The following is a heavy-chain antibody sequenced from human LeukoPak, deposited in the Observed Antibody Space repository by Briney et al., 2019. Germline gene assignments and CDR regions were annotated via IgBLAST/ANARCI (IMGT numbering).Heavy chain of an antibody. D-gene: IGHD2/OR15-2a*01. V-gene: IGHV3-23*01. CDR3: RYFLPHFDY. CDR2: ISGSGGDT. CDR1: GFTFSACE. Sequence: PGGSVRLSCAISGFTFSACELTWVRQAPGKGLEWVSAISGSGGDTYYADSVKGRFTISRDNSKNTLYLQMNSLRAEDTAVYYCRYFLPHFDYWGQGTLVTISS. J-gene: IGHJ4*02.